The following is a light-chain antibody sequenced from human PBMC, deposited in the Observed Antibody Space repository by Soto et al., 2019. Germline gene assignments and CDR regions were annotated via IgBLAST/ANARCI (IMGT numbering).Light chain of an antibody. CDR1: SRDVAAYNF. CDR2: EVF. J-gene: IGLJ2*01. CDR3: SAYTQSPKVI. Sequence: QSALTQPASVSGSPGQSITISCTGTSRDVAAYNFVSWYQQHPGEVPKLMIYEVFKRPSGISDRFSGAKSCNTAALTISCLQAEVEADYYCSAYTQSPKVIVGGGTKLTF. V-gene: IGLV2-14*03.